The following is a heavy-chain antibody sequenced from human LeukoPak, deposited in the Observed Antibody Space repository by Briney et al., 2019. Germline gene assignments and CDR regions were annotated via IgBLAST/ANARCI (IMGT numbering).Heavy chain of an antibody. CDR1: GLTFSKFA. D-gene: IGHD1-1*01. V-gene: IGHV3-23*01. CDR3: AKKAVITTGNAYFDD. CDR2: ISGDSGTT. J-gene: IGHJ4*02. Sequence: GGSLRLPCVASGLTFSKFAMSWVRQAPGEGLEWVSVISGDSGTTVHADSVRARFSISRDNSKNTLYLQMDSLRAEDTAVYYCAKKAVITTGNAYFDDWGQGTLVTVSS.